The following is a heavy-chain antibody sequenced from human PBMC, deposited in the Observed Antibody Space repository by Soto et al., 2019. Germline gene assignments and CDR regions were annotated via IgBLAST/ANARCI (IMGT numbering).Heavy chain of an antibody. V-gene: IGHV4-31*03. D-gene: IGHD3-9*01. Sequence: TLSLTCTVSGGSISSGGYYWSWIRQHPGKGLEWIGYIYYSGSTYYNPSLKSRVTISVDTSKNQFSLKLSSVTAADTAVYYCARLGYYDILTGPTHADYWGQGTLVTVSS. J-gene: IGHJ4*02. CDR3: ARLGYYDILTGPTHADY. CDR2: IYYSGST. CDR1: GGSISSGGYY.